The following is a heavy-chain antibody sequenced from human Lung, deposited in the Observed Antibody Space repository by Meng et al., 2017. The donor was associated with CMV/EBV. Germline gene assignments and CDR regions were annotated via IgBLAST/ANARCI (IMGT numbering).Heavy chain of an antibody. Sequence: GESLKISCAASGSTFSSYWMHWVRQAPGKGLVWVSRINSDGSSTSYADSVKGRFTISRDNAKNTLYLQMNSLRAEDTAVYYCARDLGFWEFGEFVYYYYGMDVWGQGTTVTVSS. J-gene: IGHJ6*02. CDR2: INSDGSST. D-gene: IGHD3-10*01. CDR3: ARDLGFWEFGEFVYYYYGMDV. CDR1: GSTFSSYW. V-gene: IGHV3-74*01.